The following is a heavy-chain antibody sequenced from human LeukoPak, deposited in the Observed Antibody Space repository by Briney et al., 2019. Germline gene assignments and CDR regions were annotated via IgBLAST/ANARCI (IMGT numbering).Heavy chain of an antibody. CDR2: TYYRSKWYN. V-gene: IGHV6-1*01. J-gene: IGHJ5*02. Sequence: SQTLSLTCAISGDSVSSNSAAWNWIRQSPSRGLEWLGRTYYRSKWYNDYAVSVKSRITINPDTSKNQFSLQLNSVTPEDTAVYYCARAYCSSGSCYPNWFDPWGQGTLVTVSS. CDR1: GDSVSSNSAA. D-gene: IGHD2-15*01. CDR3: ARAYCSSGSCYPNWFDP.